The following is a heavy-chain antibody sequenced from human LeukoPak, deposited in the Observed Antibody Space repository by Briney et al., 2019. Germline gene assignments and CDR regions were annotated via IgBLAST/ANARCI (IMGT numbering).Heavy chain of an antibody. CDR3: ARVDTAMVGSYDY. Sequence: GRSLRLSCAASGFTFSSYGMHWVRQAPGKGLEWVAVIWYDGSNKYYADSVKGRFTISRDNSKNTLYLQMNSLRAEDTAVYYCARVDTAMVGSYDYWGQGTLVTVSS. V-gene: IGHV3-33*01. CDR1: GFTFSSYG. D-gene: IGHD5-18*01. J-gene: IGHJ4*02. CDR2: IWYDGSNK.